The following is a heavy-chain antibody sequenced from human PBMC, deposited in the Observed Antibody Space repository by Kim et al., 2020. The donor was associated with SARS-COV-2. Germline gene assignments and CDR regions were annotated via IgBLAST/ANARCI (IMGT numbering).Heavy chain of an antibody. V-gene: IGHV4-34*01. CDR3: ARTYGSGSYRFDY. CDR1: GGSFSGYY. D-gene: IGHD3-10*01. Sequence: SETLSLTCAVYGGSFSGYYWSWIRQPPGKGLEWIGEINHSGSTNYNPSLKSRVTISVDTSKNQFSLKLSSVTAADTAVYYCARTYGSGSYRFDYWGQGTLVTVSS. CDR2: INHSGST. J-gene: IGHJ4*02.